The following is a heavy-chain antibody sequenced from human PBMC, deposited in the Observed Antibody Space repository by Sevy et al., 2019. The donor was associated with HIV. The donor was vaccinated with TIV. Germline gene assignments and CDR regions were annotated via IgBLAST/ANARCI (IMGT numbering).Heavy chain of an antibody. CDR1: GFTFSSYG. CDR3: AEVRWLVHDY. Sequence: GGSLRLSCAASGFTFSSYGMHWVRQAPGKGLEWVSVITYNGSNKYYADSVKGRFTISRDNSKNTLYLQMNSLRAEDTAVYYCAEVRWLVHDYWGQGTLVTVSS. J-gene: IGHJ4*02. D-gene: IGHD6-19*01. V-gene: IGHV3-30*18. CDR2: ITYNGSNK.